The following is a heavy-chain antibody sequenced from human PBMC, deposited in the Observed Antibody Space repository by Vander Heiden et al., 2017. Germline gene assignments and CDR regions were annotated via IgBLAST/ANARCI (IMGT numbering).Heavy chain of an antibody. Sequence: DVQASESGGGLVQPCGSLRLSCVASGFTFSDFAMGWGRQATGKGLEWVSGLSASGESIYYADSVRGRFTISRDNSKNTISLQMNSLRSEDTAVYYCAKDAFGQPKYYFDYWGLGTLVTVSS. CDR3: AKDAFGQPKYYFDY. CDR2: LSASGESI. V-gene: IGHV3-23*01. D-gene: IGHD3-16*01. J-gene: IGHJ4*01. CDR1: GFTFSDFA.